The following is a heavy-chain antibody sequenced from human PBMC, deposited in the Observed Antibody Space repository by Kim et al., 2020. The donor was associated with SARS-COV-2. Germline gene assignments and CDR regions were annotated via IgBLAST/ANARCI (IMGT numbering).Heavy chain of an antibody. V-gene: IGHV1-2*02. CDR2: INPNSGGT. D-gene: IGHD6-13*01. CDR1: GYTFTGYY. CDR3: AGASKGDSSTRGAFDI. J-gene: IGHJ3*02. Sequence: ASVKVSCKASGYTFTGYYMHWVRQAPGQGLEWMGWINPNSGGTNYAQKFQGRVTMTRDTSISTAYMELSRLRSDDTAVYYCAGASKGDSSTRGAFDIWGQGTMVTVSS.